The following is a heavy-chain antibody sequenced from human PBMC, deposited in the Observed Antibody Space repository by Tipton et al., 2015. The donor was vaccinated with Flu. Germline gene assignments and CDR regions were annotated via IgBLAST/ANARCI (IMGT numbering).Heavy chain of an antibody. CDR2: IIYTGST. V-gene: IGHV4-4*02. Sequence: SLRLSCAVSGFSMSSGSWWSWVRQAPGKGLEWIGEIIYTGSTKYNPSLTARVTISIDKFNNELSLMLTSVTAADTAVYYCVKNAAYCLENWGQGALVTVSS. D-gene: IGHD2-8*02. J-gene: IGHJ1*01. CDR3: VKNAAYCLEN. CDR1: GFSMSSGSW.